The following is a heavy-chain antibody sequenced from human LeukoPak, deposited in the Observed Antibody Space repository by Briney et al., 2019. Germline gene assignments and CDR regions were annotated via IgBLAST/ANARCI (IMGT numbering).Heavy chain of an antibody. Sequence: KPSETLSLTCAVYDGSFSGYYWSWIRQPPGKGLEWIGEINHSGSTNYNPSLKSRVTISVATSKNQFSMKLSYVTARDTGVYYCARKGGGVVVPDAPRGSYYFDYWGQGTLVTVSS. D-gene: IGHD2-2*01. CDR2: INHSGST. CDR3: ARKGGGVVVPDAPRGSYYFDY. CDR1: DGSFSGYY. J-gene: IGHJ4*02. V-gene: IGHV4-34*01.